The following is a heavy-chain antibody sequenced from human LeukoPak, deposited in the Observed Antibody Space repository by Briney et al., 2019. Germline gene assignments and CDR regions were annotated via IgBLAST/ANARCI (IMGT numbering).Heavy chain of an antibody. J-gene: IGHJ5*02. CDR2: VSHSGST. D-gene: IGHD3-10*01. V-gene: IGHV4-4*02. CDR3: ARDSGTTGEVKFDP. CDR1: GGSISTSNW. Sequence: SETLSLTCAVSGGSISTSNWWSWVRQPPGKGLEWIGEVSHSGSTNYNPSLKSRVTISIDKSNNQFSLKLSSVTAADTAVYYCARDSGTTGEVKFDPWGQGTLVTVSS.